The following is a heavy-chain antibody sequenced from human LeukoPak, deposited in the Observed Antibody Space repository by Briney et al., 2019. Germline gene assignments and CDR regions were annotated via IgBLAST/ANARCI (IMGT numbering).Heavy chain of an antibody. D-gene: IGHD5-18*01. CDR1: GYTFTGYY. V-gene: IGHV1-2*02. CDR3: ARQYRNTAGAFDI. CDR2: INPNSGGT. Sequence: ASVKVSCKASGYTFTGYYMHWVRQAPGQGLEWMGWINPNSGGTNYAQKFQGRVTMTRDTSISTAYMELSRLRSDDTAVYYCARQYRNTAGAFDIWGQGTMVTVSS. J-gene: IGHJ3*02.